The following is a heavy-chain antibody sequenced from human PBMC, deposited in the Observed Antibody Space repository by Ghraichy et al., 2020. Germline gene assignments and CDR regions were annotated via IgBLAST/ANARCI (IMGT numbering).Heavy chain of an antibody. CDR2: VYFGGST. J-gene: IGHJ4*02. V-gene: IGHV4-39*01. Sequence: SETLSLTCTVSGASIRSNSYYWAWVRQPPGKGLEWIGSVYFGGSTYYNPSLKSRVTLSVDTSKSQFSLKLSSVTAADPGVYYCARHVSPFGVRCHFDFWGQGALITVSS. CDR1: GASIRSNSYY. CDR3: ARHVSPFGVRCHFDF. D-gene: IGHD2-8*01.